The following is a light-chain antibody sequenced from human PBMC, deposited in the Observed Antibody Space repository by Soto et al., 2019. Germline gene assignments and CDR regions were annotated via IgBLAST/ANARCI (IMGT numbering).Light chain of an antibody. CDR1: SSDVGGYNY. V-gene: IGLV2-14*03. CDR2: SVS. J-gene: IGLJ1*01. CDR3: SSYTSSDTYV. Sequence: QSVLTQPASVSGSPGQSITISCTGTSSDVGGYNYVSWYQHHPGKAPKLMISSVSSRPSGVSNRFSGSKSGNTASLTISGLQPEDEADYYCSSYTSSDTYVFGTGTKVTVL.